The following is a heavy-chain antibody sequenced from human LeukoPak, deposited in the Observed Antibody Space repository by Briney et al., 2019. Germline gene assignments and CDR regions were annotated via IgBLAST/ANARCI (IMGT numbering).Heavy chain of an antibody. Sequence: GASVKVSCKASGYTFTSYYMHWVRQAPGQGLEWMGIINPSGGSTSYAQKFQGRVTMTRDMPTSTVYMELSSLRSEDTAVYYCARDPEYDFWSGYKPLGYWGQGTLVTVSS. CDR3: ARDPEYDFWSGYKPLGY. CDR2: INPSGGST. V-gene: IGHV1-46*01. J-gene: IGHJ4*02. D-gene: IGHD3-3*01. CDR1: GYTFTSYY.